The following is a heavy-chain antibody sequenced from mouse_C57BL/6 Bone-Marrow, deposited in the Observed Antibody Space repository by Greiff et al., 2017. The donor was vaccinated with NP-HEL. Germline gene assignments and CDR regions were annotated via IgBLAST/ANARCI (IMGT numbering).Heavy chain of an antibody. CDR1: GYTFTSYG. J-gene: IGHJ2*01. CDR3: ARGIAYYSNLFDY. V-gene: IGHV1-81*01. CDR2: ISPRSGNT. Sequence: QVQLQQSGAELARPGASVKLSCKASGYTFTSYGISWVKQRTGQGLEWIGEISPRSGNTYYNEKLKGKATLTADKSSSTAYMGLRSLTSEDSAVYFCARGIAYYSNLFDYWGQGTTLTVSS. D-gene: IGHD2-5*01.